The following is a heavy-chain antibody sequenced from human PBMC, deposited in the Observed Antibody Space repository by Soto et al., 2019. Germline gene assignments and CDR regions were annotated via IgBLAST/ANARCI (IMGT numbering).Heavy chain of an antibody. Sequence: EVQLVESGGGLVKPGESLRLSCAGSGFIFSNTWMNWVRQAPGKGLEWVGRIKRKIEGGTIDYTAPVKGRFTISRDDSRNMLYLQMNSLKTEDTAIYYCSTRGRLTGYNGGGQGTLFTFAS. D-gene: IGHD3-9*01. CDR3: STRGRLTGYNG. J-gene: IGHJ4*02. CDR1: GFIFSNTW. V-gene: IGHV3-15*07. CDR2: IKRKIEGGTI.